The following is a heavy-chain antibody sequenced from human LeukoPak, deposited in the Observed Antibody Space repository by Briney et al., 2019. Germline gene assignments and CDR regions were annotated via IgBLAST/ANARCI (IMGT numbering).Heavy chain of an antibody. J-gene: IGHJ4*02. CDR3: AKGRIGSRSPFYY. D-gene: IGHD2-21*01. CDR1: DG. V-gene: IGHV3-43D*04. CDR2: ISWDGGST. Sequence: PGGSLRLSCAASDGMHWVRQALGKGLEWVSLISWDGGSTYYADSVKGRFTISRDNSKNSLYLQMNSLGAEDTALYYCAKGRIGSRSPFYYWGQGTLVTVSS.